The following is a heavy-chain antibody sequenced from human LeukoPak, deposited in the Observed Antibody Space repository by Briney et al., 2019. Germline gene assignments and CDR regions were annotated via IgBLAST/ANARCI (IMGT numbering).Heavy chain of an antibody. CDR2: ISGSGGST. D-gene: IGHD2-8*01. J-gene: IGHJ2*01. CDR3: AKAPGFMLTWYFDL. CDR1: GFTISSYA. Sequence: PGGSLRLSCAASGFTISSYAMSWVRQAPGKGLEWVSAISGSGGSTYYADFVKGRVTISRDNSKNTLYLQMNSLRAEDTAVYYCAKAPGFMLTWYFDLWGRGTLVTLPS. V-gene: IGHV3-23*01.